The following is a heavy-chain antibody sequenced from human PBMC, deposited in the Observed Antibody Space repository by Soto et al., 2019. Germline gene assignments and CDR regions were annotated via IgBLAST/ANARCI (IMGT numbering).Heavy chain of an antibody. Sequence: EVQLVESGGGLVQPGGSLRLSCAASGFTLSSYDMHWVRQATGKGLEWVSAIGTAGDTYYPGSVKGRFTISRENAKNSLYLQMNSLRAEDTAVYYCARGRDREGHSYGYYYYGMDVWGQGTTVTVSS. J-gene: IGHJ6*02. CDR1: GFTLSSYD. CDR3: ARGRDREGHSYGYYYYGMDV. V-gene: IGHV3-13*01. D-gene: IGHD5-18*01. CDR2: IGTAGDT.